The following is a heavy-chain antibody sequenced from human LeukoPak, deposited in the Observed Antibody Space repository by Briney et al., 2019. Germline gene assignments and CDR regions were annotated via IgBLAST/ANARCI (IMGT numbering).Heavy chain of an antibody. D-gene: IGHD3-3*01. CDR3: ARDDTYYDFWAVYSSRYFYL. CDR1: GYTFTSYG. Sequence: ASVKVSCKASGYTFTSYGISWVRPAPGQGVEWMGWISGYNGKKNLPQKFQGRVTMTTDTPTSTAYMELRSLRSDDTAVYYCARDDTYYDFWAVYSSRYFYLWGRGTLVTVSS. V-gene: IGHV1-18*01. J-gene: IGHJ2*01. CDR2: ISGYNGKK.